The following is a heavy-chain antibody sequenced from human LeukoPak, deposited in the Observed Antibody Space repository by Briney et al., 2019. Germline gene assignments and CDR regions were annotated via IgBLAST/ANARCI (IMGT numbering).Heavy chain of an antibody. Sequence: GGSLRLSCAASGFTFSSYAMSWVRQAPGKGLEWVSAISCSGGSKYYADSVKGRFTISRDNSKNTLYLQMNSLRAEDTAVYYCAKDHHQYNWNTGPSYFDYWGQGTLVTVSS. J-gene: IGHJ4*02. V-gene: IGHV3-23*01. CDR2: ISCSGGSK. CDR1: GFTFSSYA. CDR3: AKDHHQYNWNTGPSYFDY. D-gene: IGHD1-1*01.